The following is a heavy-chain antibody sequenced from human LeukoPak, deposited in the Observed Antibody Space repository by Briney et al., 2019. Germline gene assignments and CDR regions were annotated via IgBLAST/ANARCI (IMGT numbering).Heavy chain of an antibody. J-gene: IGHJ4*02. CDR1: GFTFSSYA. D-gene: IGHD4-17*01. Sequence: GGSLRLSCAASGFTFSSYAMSWIRQAPGKGLEWVSAISGSGGSTYYADSVKGRFTISRDNSKNTLYLQMNSLRAVDTAVYYCAKRTYGDYLDYWGQGTLVTVSS. CDR3: AKRTYGDYLDY. V-gene: IGHV3-23*01. CDR2: ISGSGGST.